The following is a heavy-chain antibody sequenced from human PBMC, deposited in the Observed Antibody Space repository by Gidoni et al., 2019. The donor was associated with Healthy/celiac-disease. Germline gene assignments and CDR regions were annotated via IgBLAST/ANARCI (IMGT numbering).Heavy chain of an antibody. CDR2: ISGSGGST. J-gene: IGHJ4*02. Sequence: EVQLLESGGGLVHHGGSLRLSCAASGFTFSSYAMSWVRPAPGKGLEWVSAISGSGGSTYYADSVTGRFTISRDNSKNTLYLQMNSLRAEDTAVYYCAKRPDDVRGVGYWGQGTLVTVSS. V-gene: IGHV3-23*01. CDR1: GFTFSSYA. CDR3: AKRPDDVRGVGY. D-gene: IGHD3-10*02.